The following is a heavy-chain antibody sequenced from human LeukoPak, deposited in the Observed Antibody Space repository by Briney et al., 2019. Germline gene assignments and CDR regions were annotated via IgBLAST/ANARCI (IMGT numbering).Heavy chain of an antibody. CDR2: ISGSSSRI. V-gene: IGHV3-21*06. Sequence: GGSLRLSCAASRITFSNYTMNWFRQAPGKGLEWVSTISGSSSRIYYTDSVKGRFTVSRDNAKNSLHLQMTSLRVEDTAIYYCATGLVAHWGQGTLVTVSS. CDR3: ATGLVAH. J-gene: IGHJ4*02. CDR1: RITFSNYT. D-gene: IGHD6-6*01.